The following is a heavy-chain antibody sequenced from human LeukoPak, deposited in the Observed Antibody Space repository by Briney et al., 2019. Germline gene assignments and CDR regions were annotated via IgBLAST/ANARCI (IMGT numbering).Heavy chain of an antibody. CDR1: GFTFTSNA. Sequence: GGSLRLSCAASGFTFTSNAMTWVRQAPGKGLEWVSTISISGGSTYYADSVKGRFTISRDNSKNTLYLQMNSLRAEDTAVFYCARVGVNYGDSYPFDYWGQGTLVTVSS. CDR3: ARVGVNYGDSYPFDY. CDR2: ISISGGST. J-gene: IGHJ4*02. V-gene: IGHV3-23*01. D-gene: IGHD4-17*01.